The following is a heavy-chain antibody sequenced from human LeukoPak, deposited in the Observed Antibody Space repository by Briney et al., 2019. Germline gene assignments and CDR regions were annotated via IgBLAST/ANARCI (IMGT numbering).Heavy chain of an antibody. V-gene: IGHV4-34*01. CDR2: INHSGST. D-gene: IGHD3-3*01. J-gene: IGHJ4*02. CDR3: ARGRGFWSGPLDY. Sequence: SSETLSLTCAVYGGSFSGYYWSWIRQPPGKGLEWIGEINHSGSTNYNPSLKSRVTISVDMSKNQFSLKLSSVTAADTAVYYCARGRGFWSGPLDYWGQGTLVTVSS. CDR1: GGSFSGYY.